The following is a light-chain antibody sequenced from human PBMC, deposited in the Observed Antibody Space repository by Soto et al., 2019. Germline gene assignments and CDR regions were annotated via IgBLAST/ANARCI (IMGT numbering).Light chain of an antibody. CDR2: EVS. CDR1: SSDVGGYNY. CDR3: SSYAGSNNFGV. V-gene: IGLV2-8*01. Sequence: QSALTQPPSASGSPGQSVTISCTGTSSDVGGYNYVSWYQQHPGKAPKLMIYEVSKRPSGVPDRFSGSKSGNTASLTVSGPQAEDEADYYCSSYAGSNNFGVFGGGTKVTVL. J-gene: IGLJ2*01.